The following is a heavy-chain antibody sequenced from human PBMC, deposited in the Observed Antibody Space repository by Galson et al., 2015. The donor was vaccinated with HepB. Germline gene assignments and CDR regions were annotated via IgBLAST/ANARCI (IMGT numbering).Heavy chain of an antibody. CDR2: IWYNGSNE. D-gene: IGHD5-12*01. J-gene: IGHJ6*03. CDR1: GFTFSGYG. CDR3: ARDRGYSGFDFYYYYYMDV. V-gene: IGHV3-33*01. Sequence: SLRLSCAASGFTFSGYGMHWVRQAPGKGLEWVAFIWYNGSNEYYTDSVKGRFTISRDNSKNTLYLQMNSLRAEDTAVYYCARDRGYSGFDFYYYYYMDVWGKGTTVTVSS.